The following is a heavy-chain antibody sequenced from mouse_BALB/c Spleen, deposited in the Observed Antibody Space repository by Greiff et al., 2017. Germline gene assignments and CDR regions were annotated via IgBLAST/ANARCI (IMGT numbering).Heavy chain of an antibody. Sequence: VQLKESGPELVKPGASVKMSCKASGYTFTSYVMHWVKQKPGQGLEWIGYINPYNDGTKYNEKFKGKATLTSDKSSSTAYMELSSLTSEDSAVYYCARTVGDHHYYAMDYWGQGTSVTVSS. CDR1: GYTFTSYV. J-gene: IGHJ4*01. D-gene: IGHD2-13*01. CDR2: INPYNDGT. V-gene: IGHV1-14*01. CDR3: ARTVGDHHYYAMDY.